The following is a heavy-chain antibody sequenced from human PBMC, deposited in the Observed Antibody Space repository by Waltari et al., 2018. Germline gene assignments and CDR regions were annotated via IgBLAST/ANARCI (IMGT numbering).Heavy chain of an antibody. V-gene: IGHV3-49*04. D-gene: IGHD3-3*01. CDR2: IRSKAYGGTT. Sequence: EVQLVEAGGGLVQPGRSLRLSCTDSGFTFGDYAMSWVRQAPGKGLEWVGFIRSKAYGGTTEYAASVKGRFTISRDDSKSIAYLQMNSLKTEDTAVYYCTRDYDFWSGYYIWGQGTLVTVSS. J-gene: IGHJ4*02. CDR1: GFTFGDYA. CDR3: TRDYDFWSGYYI.